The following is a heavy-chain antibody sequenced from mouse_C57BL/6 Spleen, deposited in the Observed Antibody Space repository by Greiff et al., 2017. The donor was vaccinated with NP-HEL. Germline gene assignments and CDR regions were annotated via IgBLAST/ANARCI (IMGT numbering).Heavy chain of an antibody. V-gene: IGHV1-59*01. CDR1: GYTFTSYW. D-gene: IGHD2-4*01. Sequence: QVQLKQPGAELVRPGTSVKLSCKASGYTFTSYWMHWVKQRPGQGLEWIGVIDPSDSYTNYNQKFKGKATLTVDTSSSTAYMQLSSLTSEDSAVYYCARPSRYDYDGDWYFDVWGTGTTVTVSS. CDR2: IDPSDSYT. CDR3: ARPSRYDYDGDWYFDV. J-gene: IGHJ1*03.